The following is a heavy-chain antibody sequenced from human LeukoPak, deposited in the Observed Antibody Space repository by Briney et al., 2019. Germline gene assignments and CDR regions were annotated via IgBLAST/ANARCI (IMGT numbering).Heavy chain of an antibody. CDR3: ARVTRDFWSDSIGGYFDY. V-gene: IGHV1-2*02. CDR1: GYTFTGYY. CDR2: INPNSGGT. D-gene: IGHD3-3*01. J-gene: IGHJ4*02. Sequence: GASVKVSCKASGYTFTGYYMHWVRQAPGQGLEWMGWINPNSGGTNYAQKFQGRVTMTRDTSISTAYMELSRLRSDDTAVYYCARVTRDFWSDSIGGYFDYWGQGTLVTVSS.